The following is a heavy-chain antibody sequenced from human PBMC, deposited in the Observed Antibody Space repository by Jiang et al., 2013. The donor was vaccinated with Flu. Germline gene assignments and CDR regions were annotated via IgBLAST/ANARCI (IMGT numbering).Heavy chain of an antibody. Sequence: GSGLVKPSETLSLTCTVSGDSISSDYYWGWIRQPPGKGLEWIGNLYHSETTYYNPSLKSRVTIVEDTSKNQVSLKLNSVTAADTAIYYCARFSSDWFVDYWGQGPWSPSP. CDR1: GDSISSDYY. CDR3: ARFSSDWFVDY. J-gene: IGHJ4*02. CDR2: LYHSETT. V-gene: IGHV4-38-2*02. D-gene: IGHD3-9*01.